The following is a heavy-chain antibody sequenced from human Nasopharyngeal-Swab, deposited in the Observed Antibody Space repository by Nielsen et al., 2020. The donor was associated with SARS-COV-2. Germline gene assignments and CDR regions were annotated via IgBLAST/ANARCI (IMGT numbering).Heavy chain of an antibody. CDR3: ARSTSAGTNFDY. J-gene: IGHJ4*02. D-gene: IGHD1-1*01. Sequence: GESLKISCKDSGPTFSNYWIAWVRQMPGKGLEWMGLIYPGDSETRYSPSFQGQVTISADKSISTAYLQWRSLKASDTAMYYCARSTSAGTNFDYWGQGTLVTVSS. CDR1: GPTFSNYW. V-gene: IGHV5-51*01. CDR2: IYPGDSET.